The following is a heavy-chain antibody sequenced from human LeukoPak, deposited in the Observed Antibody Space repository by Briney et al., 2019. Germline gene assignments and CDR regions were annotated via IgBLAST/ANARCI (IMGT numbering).Heavy chain of an antibody. CDR3: ARDQFALEYYYDSSGSFDY. Sequence: GASVKVSCKASGYTFTSYYMHWVRQAPGQGLEWMAIINPSGGSTSYAQKFQGRVTMTRDTSTSTVYMELSSLRSEDTAVYYCARDQFALEYYYDSSGSFDYWGQGTLVTVSS. D-gene: IGHD3-22*01. V-gene: IGHV1-46*01. CDR1: GYTFTSYY. CDR2: INPSGGST. J-gene: IGHJ4*02.